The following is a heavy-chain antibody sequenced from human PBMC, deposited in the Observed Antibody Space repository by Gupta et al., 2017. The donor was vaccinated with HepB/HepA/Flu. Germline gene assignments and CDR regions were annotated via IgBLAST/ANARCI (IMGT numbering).Heavy chain of an antibody. Sequence: QVQLQQWGAGLLKPSETLSLTCAVYGGSFSGYYWSWIRQPPGKGLEWIGEINHSGSTNYNPSLKSRVTISVDTSKNQFSLKLSSVTAADTAVYYCARGVRGYCSGGSCYSPPSLRYYYGMDVWGQGTTVTGSS. CDR1: GGSFSGYY. CDR2: INHSGST. CDR3: ARGVRGYCSGGSCYSPPSLRYYYGMDV. D-gene: IGHD2-15*01. V-gene: IGHV4-34*01. J-gene: IGHJ6*02.